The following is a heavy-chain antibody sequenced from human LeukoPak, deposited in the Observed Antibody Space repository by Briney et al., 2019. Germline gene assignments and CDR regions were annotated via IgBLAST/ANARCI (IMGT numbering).Heavy chain of an antibody. J-gene: IGHJ4*02. CDR1: GYIFTNYW. CDR3: ARGERSLDY. D-gene: IGHD3-10*01. V-gene: IGHV5-10-1*01. CDR2: IDPSDSYT. Sequence: GESLKISCKGSGYIFTNYWISWVRQMPGKGLEWMGRIDPSDSYTNYSPSFQGHVTLSADKSIRTAYLQWSSLRASDTAIYYCARGERSLDYWGQGTLVTVSS.